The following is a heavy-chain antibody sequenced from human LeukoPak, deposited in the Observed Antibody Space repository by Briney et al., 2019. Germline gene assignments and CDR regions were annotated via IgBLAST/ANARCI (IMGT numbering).Heavy chain of an antibody. CDR3: ARDYVGATGPYYYYYGMDV. Sequence: ASVKVSCKASGYTFTSYAMHWVRQAPGQRLEWMGWINAGNGNTKYSQKFQGRVTITRDTSASTAYMELSSLRSEDTAVYYCARDYVGATGPYYYYYGMDVWGQGTTVTVSS. CDR2: INAGNGNT. V-gene: IGHV1-3*01. CDR1: GYTFTSYA. J-gene: IGHJ6*02. D-gene: IGHD1-26*01.